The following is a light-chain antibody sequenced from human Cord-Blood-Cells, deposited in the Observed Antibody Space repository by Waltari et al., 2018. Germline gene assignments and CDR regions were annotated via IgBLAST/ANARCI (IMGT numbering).Light chain of an antibody. CDR2: GAS. V-gene: IGKV3-15*01. Sequence: EIVMTQSPATLSVPPGERATLSCRASQSVSSNLAWYQQKPGQAPRLLIYGASTRATGIPARFSGSGSGTEFTLTISSLPSEDFAVYYCQQYNNWPYTFGQGTKLEIK. CDR1: QSVSSN. CDR3: QQYNNWPYT. J-gene: IGKJ2*01.